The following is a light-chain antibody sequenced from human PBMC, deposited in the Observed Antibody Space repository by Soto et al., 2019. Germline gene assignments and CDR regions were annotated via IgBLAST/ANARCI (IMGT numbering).Light chain of an antibody. V-gene: IGKV1-5*01. J-gene: IGKJ1*01. CDR3: QQYNTYPWT. CDR1: QSISSW. CDR2: GAS. Sequence: DIQMTQSPATLSASVGDRVTITCRASQSISSWLAWYRQKPGKVPKLLIDGASSLESGVPSRFSGSGSGTEFTLTISSLQPDDFATYYCQQYNTYPWTFGQGTKV.